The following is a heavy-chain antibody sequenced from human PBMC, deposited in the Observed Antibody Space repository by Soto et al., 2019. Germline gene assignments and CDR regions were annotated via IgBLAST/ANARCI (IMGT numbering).Heavy chain of an antibody. D-gene: IGHD1-1*01. J-gene: IGHJ4*02. CDR1: GDSISSNNW. Sequence: SETLSLTCTLSGDSISSNNWWSWVRQPPGKGLEWIGEVYHSGSTNYNPSLKSRVTISVDKSKNQFSLRLSSVTAADTAVYYCARGGTGWLQLWGQGTLVTVSS. CDR3: ARGGTGWLQL. V-gene: IGHV4-4*02. CDR2: VYHSGST.